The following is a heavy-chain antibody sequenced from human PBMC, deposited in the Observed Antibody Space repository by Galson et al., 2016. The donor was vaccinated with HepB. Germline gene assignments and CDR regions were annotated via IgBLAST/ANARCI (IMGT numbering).Heavy chain of an antibody. D-gene: IGHD1-1*01. J-gene: IGHJ4*02. V-gene: IGHV3-23*01. CDR1: GFAFSNFG. CDR2: ISTRRTT. Sequence: SLRLSCAASGFAFSNFGLSWVRQAPGKGLGWVASISTRRTTYYSDSVQGRFTISRDNSNNTLYLQMNGLRAEDTAVYYCAKERLVRRIFDHWGQGTLLTVSS. CDR3: AKERLVRRIFDH.